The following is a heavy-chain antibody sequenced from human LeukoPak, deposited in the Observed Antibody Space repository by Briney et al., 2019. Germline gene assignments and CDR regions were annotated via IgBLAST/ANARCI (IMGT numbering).Heavy chain of an antibody. CDR1: GGSISSSSYY. CDR2: IYYSGST. D-gene: IGHD6-6*01. J-gene: IGHJ4*02. V-gene: IGHV4-39*01. CDR3: ARQQLSQLYYFDY. Sequence: SETLSLTCTVSGGSISSSSYYWGWIRQPPGKGLEWIGNIYYSGSTYYNPSLKSRVTISVDTSKNQFSLKLSSVTAADTAVYYCARQQLSQLYYFDYWGQGTLVTVSS.